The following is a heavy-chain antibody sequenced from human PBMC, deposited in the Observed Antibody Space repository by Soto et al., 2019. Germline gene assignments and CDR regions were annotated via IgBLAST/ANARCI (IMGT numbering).Heavy chain of an antibody. CDR2: ISWKDDK. D-gene: IGHD6-19*01. CDR1: GFSLTTSGAG. Sequence: SGPTLVNPTQTLTLTCTYSGFSLTTSGAGVGWIRQPPGKALEWLALISWKDDKRYNPGLESRLTITKDTSKNQVVLTMTNVDPVDTATYYCARIRTSGNGWFVFDYWRHGTLVTVSS. CDR3: ARIRTSGNGWFVFDY. J-gene: IGHJ4*01. V-gene: IGHV2-5*01.